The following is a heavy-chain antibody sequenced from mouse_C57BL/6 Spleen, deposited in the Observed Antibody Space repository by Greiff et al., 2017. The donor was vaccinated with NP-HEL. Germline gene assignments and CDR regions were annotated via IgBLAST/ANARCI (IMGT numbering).Heavy chain of an antibody. D-gene: IGHD2-3*01. J-gene: IGHJ4*01. Sequence: QVQLQQSGAELVKPGASVKISCKASGYAFSSYWMNWVKQRPGKGLEWIGQIYPGDGDTNYNGKFKGKATLTADKSSSTAYMQLSSLTSEDSAVYFCAREMVTWAMDYWGQGTSVTVSS. CDR3: AREMVTWAMDY. V-gene: IGHV1-80*01. CDR1: GYAFSSYW. CDR2: IYPGDGDT.